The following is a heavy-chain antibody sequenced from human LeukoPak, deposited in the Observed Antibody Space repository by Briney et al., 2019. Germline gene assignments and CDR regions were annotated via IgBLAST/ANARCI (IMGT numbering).Heavy chain of an antibody. CDR2: ISSSGSTI. J-gene: IGHJ4*02. V-gene: IGHV3-48*03. D-gene: IGHD3-10*01. CDR3: ARGPMDYYGSGSYFDY. Sequence: GGSLRLSCAASGFTFSSYEMNWVRQAPGKGLEWVSYISSSGSTIYYADSVKGRFTISSDNAKNSLYLQMNSLRAEDTAVYYCARGPMDYYGSGSYFDYWGQGTLVTVSS. CDR1: GFTFSSYE.